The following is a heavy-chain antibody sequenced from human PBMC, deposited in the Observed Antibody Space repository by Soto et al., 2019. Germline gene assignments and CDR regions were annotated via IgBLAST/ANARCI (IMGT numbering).Heavy chain of an antibody. D-gene: IGHD6-19*01. CDR1: GGYISSYY. V-gene: IGHV4-59*01. CDR2: IYYSGST. J-gene: IGHJ5*02. Sequence: ASETLSLTCTVSGGYISSYYWSWIRQPPGKGLEWIGYIYYSGSTNYNPSLKSRVTISVDTSKNQFSLKLSSVTAADTAVYYCARALAGNWFDPWGQGTLVTVSS. CDR3: ARALAGNWFDP.